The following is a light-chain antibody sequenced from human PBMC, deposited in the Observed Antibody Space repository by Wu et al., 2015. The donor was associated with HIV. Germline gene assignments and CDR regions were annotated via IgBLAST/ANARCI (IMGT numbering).Light chain of an antibody. Sequence: DIQMTQSPSSLSASVGDRVTITCRASQSISSDLKWYQQKPGAAPQLLIYAASSLQSGVPSRFSGSGSGTDFTLTIGSLQPEDFATYYCQQTYSTPKTFGQGTKVEVK. V-gene: IGKV1-39*01. CDR2: AAS. J-gene: IGKJ1*01. CDR1: QSISSD. CDR3: QQTYSTPKT.